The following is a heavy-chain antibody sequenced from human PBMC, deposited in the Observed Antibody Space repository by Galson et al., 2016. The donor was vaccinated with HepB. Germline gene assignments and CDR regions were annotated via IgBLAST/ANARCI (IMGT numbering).Heavy chain of an antibody. J-gene: IGHJ4*02. CDR2: IKQDGSEE. CDR3: ARRRGSGSHDY. V-gene: IGHV3-7*03. D-gene: IGHD3-10*01. CDR1: GFTFSNYG. Sequence: SLRLSCAASGFTFSNYGMHWIRQAPGKGLEWVANIKQDGSEEYYVDSVMGRFTISRDNAKNSLYLQMNSLRAEDTAVYYCARRRGSGSHDYWGQGTLVTVSS.